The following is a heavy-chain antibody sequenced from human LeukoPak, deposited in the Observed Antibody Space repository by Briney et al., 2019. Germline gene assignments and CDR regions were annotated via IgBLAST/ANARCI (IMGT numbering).Heavy chain of an antibody. CDR2: IIPILGIA. CDR1: EGTFSSYA. Sequence: SVKVSCKASEGTFSSYAISWVRQAPGQGLEWMGRIIPILGIANYAQKFQGRVTITADKSTSTAYMELSSLRSEDTAVYYCARDLGPFDYWGQGTLVTVSS. D-gene: IGHD7-27*01. CDR3: ARDLGPFDY. V-gene: IGHV1-69*04. J-gene: IGHJ4*02.